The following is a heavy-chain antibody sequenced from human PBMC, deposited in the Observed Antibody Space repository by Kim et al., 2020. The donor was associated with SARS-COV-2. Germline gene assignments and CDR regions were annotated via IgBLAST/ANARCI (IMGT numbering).Heavy chain of an antibody. V-gene: IGHV3-21*01. D-gene: IGHD3-22*01. Sequence: GGSLRLSCAASGFTFSSYSMNWVRQAPGKGLEWVSSISSSSYIYYADSVKGRFTISRDNAKNSLYLQMNSLRAEDTAVYYCARDIYDSSGLYYYYYYGMDVWGQGTTVTVSS. CDR1: GFTFSSYS. CDR2: ISSSSYI. CDR3: ARDIYDSSGLYYYYYYGMDV. J-gene: IGHJ6*02.